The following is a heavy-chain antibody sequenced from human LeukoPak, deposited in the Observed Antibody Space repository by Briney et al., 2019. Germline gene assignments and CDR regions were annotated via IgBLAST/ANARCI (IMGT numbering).Heavy chain of an antibody. Sequence: GSLRLSCAASGFTFSSYAMSWIRQPPGKGLEWIGEINHSGSTNYNPSLKSRVTISVDTSKNQFSLKLSSVTAADTAVYYCARATGHSGSYYSDYWGQGTLVTVSS. CDR1: GFTFSSYA. J-gene: IGHJ4*02. D-gene: IGHD1-26*01. V-gene: IGHV4-34*01. CDR3: ARATGHSGSYYSDY. CDR2: INHSGST.